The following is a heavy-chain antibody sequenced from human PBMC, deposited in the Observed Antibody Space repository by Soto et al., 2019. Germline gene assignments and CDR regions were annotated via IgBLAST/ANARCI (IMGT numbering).Heavy chain of an antibody. Sequence: QAQLVQSGADVKKPGASVKVSCKASGYSFTDHYMHWVRQAPGQGLEWLGWINPNTGVTHFAQKFQGWVTMTRDTSINTAYMELTRLKSDDTAFYYCVRSTDDFRYGLDVWGQGTTVTVSS. V-gene: IGHV1-2*04. CDR2: INPNTGVT. J-gene: IGHJ6*02. D-gene: IGHD2-21*02. CDR3: VRSTDDFRYGLDV. CDR1: GYSFTDHY.